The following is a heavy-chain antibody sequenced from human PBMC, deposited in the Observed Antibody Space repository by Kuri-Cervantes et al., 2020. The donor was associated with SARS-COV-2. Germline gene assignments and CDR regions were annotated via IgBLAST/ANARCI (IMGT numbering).Heavy chain of an antibody. D-gene: IGHD3-3*01. V-gene: IGHV3-30-3*01. J-gene: IGHJ4*02. CDR2: ISYDGSNK. CDR3: ARDQDDFWSGYRLTFDY. Sequence: GGSLRPSCAASGFTFSSYAMHWVRQAPGKGLEWVAVISYDGSNKYYADSVKGRFTISRDNSKNTLYLQMNSLRAEDTAVYYCARDQDDFWSGYRLTFDYWGQGTLVTVSS. CDR1: GFTFSSYA.